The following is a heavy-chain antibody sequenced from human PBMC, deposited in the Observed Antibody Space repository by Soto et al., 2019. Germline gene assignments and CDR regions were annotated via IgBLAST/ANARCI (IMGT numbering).Heavy chain of an antibody. V-gene: IGHV3-30*18. D-gene: IGHD4-17*01. J-gene: IGHJ3*01. CDR3: AKADYGDSPPSALAV. Sequence: QMQLVESGGGVVQPGRSLRLSCAASGFTFSGYAMHWVRQAPGKGLEWVAVISYAGSKKYDGDPVKGRFTISRDNSRNTLYLEMNSLRPEDTAVDFCAKADYGDSPPSALAVWGQGTMVTVSS. CDR1: GFTFSGYA. CDR2: ISYAGSKK.